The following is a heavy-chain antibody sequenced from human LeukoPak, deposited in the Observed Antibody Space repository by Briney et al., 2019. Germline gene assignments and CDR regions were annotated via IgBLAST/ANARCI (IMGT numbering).Heavy chain of an antibody. D-gene: IGHD4-17*01. CDR2: IGANGGAT. J-gene: IGHJ3*01. V-gene: IGHV3-23*01. Sequence: GGSLRLSCAASGFIFSNYYVVWVRQAPGKGLELISGIGANGGATYYADSVTGRFTISRDNSKKTLYLQMNSLRADDTAVYYCGRDPNGDYLGAFDFWGQGTMVSVSS. CDR1: GFIFSNYY. CDR3: GRDPNGDYLGAFDF.